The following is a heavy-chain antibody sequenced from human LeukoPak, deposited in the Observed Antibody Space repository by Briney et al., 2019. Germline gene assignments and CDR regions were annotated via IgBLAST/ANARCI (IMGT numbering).Heavy chain of an antibody. CDR2: ISYDGSNK. CDR3: ARDSYAIDAFDI. D-gene: IGHD2-8*01. CDR1: GFTFSSYA. J-gene: IGHJ3*02. Sequence: GGSLRLSCAASGFTFSSYAMHWVRQAPGKGLEWVAVISYDGSNKYYADSVKGRFTISRDNSKNTLYLQMNSLRAEDTAVYYCARDSYAIDAFDIWGQGTMVTVSS. V-gene: IGHV3-30*04.